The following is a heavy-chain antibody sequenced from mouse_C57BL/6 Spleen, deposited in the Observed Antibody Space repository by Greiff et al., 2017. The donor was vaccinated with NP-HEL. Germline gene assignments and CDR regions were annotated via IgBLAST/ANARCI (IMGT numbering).Heavy chain of an antibody. D-gene: IGHD1-1*01. V-gene: IGHV1-19*01. CDR2: INPYNGGT. J-gene: IGHJ2*01. CDR1: GYTFTDYY. Sequence: EVQLQQSGPVLVKPGASVKMSCKASGYTFTDYYMNWVKQSHGKSLEWIGVINPYNGGTSYNQKFKGKATLTVDKSSSTAYMELNSLTSEDSAVYYCARSDYYGSKCYFDYWGQGTTLTVSS. CDR3: ARSDYYGSKCYFDY.